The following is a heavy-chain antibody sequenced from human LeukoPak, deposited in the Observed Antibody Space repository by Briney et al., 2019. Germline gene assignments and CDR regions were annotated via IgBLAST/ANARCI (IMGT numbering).Heavy chain of an antibody. D-gene: IGHD6-13*01. CDR2: IRYDGSNK. CDR3: ARGGPAAGRFDY. J-gene: IGHJ4*02. Sequence: GSLRLSCAASGFTFSSYGMHWVRQAPGKGLEWVTFIRYDGSNKFFADSVKGRFTISRDNSKNTVHLQMNSLRPEDTAVYYCARGGPAAGRFDYWGQGTLVTVSS. V-gene: IGHV3-30*02. CDR1: GFTFSSYG.